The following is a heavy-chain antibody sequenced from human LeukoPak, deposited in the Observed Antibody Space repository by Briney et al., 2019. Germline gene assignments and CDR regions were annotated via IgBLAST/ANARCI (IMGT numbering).Heavy chain of an antibody. J-gene: IGHJ4*02. CDR3: AKDIRAKDIVVVPAAIEN. Sequence: GGSLRLSCAASGFTFRSYAMCWVRQAPGKGLEWVSGISGSGSSTYNADSVKGRFTISRDNSKNTLYLQMNSLRVEDTAVYYCAKDIRAKDIVVVPAAIENWGQGTLVTVSS. CDR2: ISGSGSST. D-gene: IGHD2-2*01. CDR1: GFTFRSYA. V-gene: IGHV3-23*01.